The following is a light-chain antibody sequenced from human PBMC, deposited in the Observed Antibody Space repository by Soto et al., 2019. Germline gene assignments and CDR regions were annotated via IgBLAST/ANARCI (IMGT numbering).Light chain of an antibody. CDR2: GAS. Sequence: EIVLTQSPDTLSLSPGERATLSCRASQSVTTSLAWYQQKTGQPPRLLISGASRRATGIPDRFSGSAYGTDFTLTINSLQTEDFATYYCQEVYSFPLTFGGGTKVDIK. CDR3: QEVYSFPLT. J-gene: IGKJ4*01. V-gene: IGKV3D-15*01. CDR1: QSVTTS.